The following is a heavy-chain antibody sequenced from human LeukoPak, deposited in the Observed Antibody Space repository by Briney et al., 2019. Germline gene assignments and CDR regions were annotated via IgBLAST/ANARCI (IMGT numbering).Heavy chain of an antibody. D-gene: IGHD5-24*01. CDR2: INHSGST. CDR1: GGSFSGYY. J-gene: IGHJ4*02. CDR3: ARVAGRWPYYFDY. Sequence: SETLSLTCAVYGGSFSGYYWSWIRQPPGKGLEWIGEINHSGSTNYNPSLKSPLTLSVDTSKNQFSLKLSSVTAAHTAVYYCARVAGRWPYYFDYWGQGTLVTVSS. V-gene: IGHV4-34*01.